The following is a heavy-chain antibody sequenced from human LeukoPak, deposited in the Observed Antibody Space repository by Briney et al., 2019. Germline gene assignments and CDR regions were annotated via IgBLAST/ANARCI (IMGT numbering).Heavy chain of an antibody. CDR1: GGSFSGYY. Sequence: SETLSLTCAVYGGSFSGYYWSWIRQPPGKGLEWIGEINHSGSTNYNPSLKSRVTISVDTSKNQFSLKLSSVTAADTAVYYCARRNYYGSGSSYYFDYWGQGTLVTVSS. D-gene: IGHD3-10*01. CDR3: ARRNYYGSGSSYYFDY. J-gene: IGHJ4*02. CDR2: INHSGST. V-gene: IGHV4-34*01.